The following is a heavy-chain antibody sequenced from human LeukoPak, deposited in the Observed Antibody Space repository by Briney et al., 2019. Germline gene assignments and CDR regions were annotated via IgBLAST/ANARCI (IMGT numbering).Heavy chain of an antibody. CDR2: FNPEDGET. V-gene: IGHV1-24*01. CDR1: GYTLTELS. CDR3: ASRRHDYVWGSYRPTAEYFQH. D-gene: IGHD3-16*02. J-gene: IGHJ1*01. Sequence: ASVKVSCKVSGYTLTELSMHWVRQAPGKGLEWMGGFNPEDGETIYAQKFQGRVTMTEDTSTDTAYMELSSLRSEDTAVYYCASRRHDYVWGSYRPTAEYFQHWGQGTLVTVSS.